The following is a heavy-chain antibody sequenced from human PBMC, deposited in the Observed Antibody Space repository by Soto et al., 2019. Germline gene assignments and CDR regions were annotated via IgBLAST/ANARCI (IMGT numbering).Heavy chain of an antibody. CDR2: VNPNNGDT. CDR1: GYTFSNYD. CDR3: AKVSRKGSAIDFDY. V-gene: IGHV1-8*01. J-gene: IGHJ4*02. D-gene: IGHD3-10*01. Sequence: QVQLVQSGAELKKPGASVKVACKASGYTFSNYDMNWVRQATGQGPEWIGWVNPNNGDTGYAQKLQGRVTPTTAISTTTACMELTSLRSAETAIYYWAKVSRKGSAIDFDYWGQGTLITGSS.